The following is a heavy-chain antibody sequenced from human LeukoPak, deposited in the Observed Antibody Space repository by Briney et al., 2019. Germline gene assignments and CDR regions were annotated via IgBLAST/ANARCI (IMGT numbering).Heavy chain of an antibody. D-gene: IGHD6-19*01. CDR1: GFTFSSYS. CDR2: TSGSGGST. V-gene: IGHV3-23*01. CDR3: AKASIAVAGTRPEYYFDY. J-gene: IGHJ4*02. Sequence: GGSLRLSCAASGFTFSSYSMNWVRQAPGKGLEWVSATSGSGGSTYYADSVKGRFTISRDNSKNTLYLQMNSLRAEDTAVYYCAKASIAVAGTRPEYYFDYWGQGTLVTVSS.